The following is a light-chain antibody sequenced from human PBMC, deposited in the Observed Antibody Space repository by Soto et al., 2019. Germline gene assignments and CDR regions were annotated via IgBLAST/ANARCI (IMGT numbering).Light chain of an antibody. J-gene: IGKJ1*01. CDR2: KAS. V-gene: IGKV1-5*03. CDR3: QQYNGFSRT. CDR1: QSIDIW. Sequence: DIQMTQTPSTRSSSVGERVTITCRASQSIDIWSAWYQQKPGKAPKLLIYKASSLESGVPSRFSGSGSGTEFTLTISSLQPDDFATYYCQQYNGFSRTFGQGTKVDI.